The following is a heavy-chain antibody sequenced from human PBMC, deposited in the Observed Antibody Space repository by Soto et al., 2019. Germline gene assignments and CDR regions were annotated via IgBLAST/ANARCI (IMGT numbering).Heavy chain of an antibody. CDR3: ARGGYYDNVWGKLSDYGLDV. J-gene: IGHJ6*02. D-gene: IGHD3-16*01. CDR2: MNPNSGNT. CDR1: GYTFATYD. V-gene: IGHV1-8*01. Sequence: ASVKVSCKASGYTFATYDINWVRQAPGQGLEWMGWMNPNSGNTGYAQKFQGRLTMTGDTALSIAHMELSSLRNEDTAVYYCARGGYYDNVWGKLSDYGLDVWGQGTTVTVSS.